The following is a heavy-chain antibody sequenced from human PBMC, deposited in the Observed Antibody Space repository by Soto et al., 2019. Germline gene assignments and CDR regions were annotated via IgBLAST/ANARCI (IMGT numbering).Heavy chain of an antibody. Sequence: QVQLQESGPGLVKPSDTLSLTCAVSGYSISSSNWWGWIRQPPGKGLEWIGYIYYSGTTYYNPSLKSRVTMSVDTSNHQFSLKLTSVTAVDTAVYYCARREIQGPIDYWGQGTLGTVSS. CDR1: GYSISSSNW. J-gene: IGHJ4*02. V-gene: IGHV4-28*01. CDR3: ARREIQGPIDY. D-gene: IGHD1-26*01. CDR2: IYYSGTT.